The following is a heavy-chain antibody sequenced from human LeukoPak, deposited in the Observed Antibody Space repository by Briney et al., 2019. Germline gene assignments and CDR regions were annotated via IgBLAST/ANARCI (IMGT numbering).Heavy chain of an antibody. J-gene: IGHJ4*02. V-gene: IGHV5-51*01. CDR1: GYRFTNYH. CDR3: LISRGSDYNYVDD. Sequence: GESLKISCKGSGYRFTNYHIGWVRQMPGKGLEWMGIIYPADSDTRYRPTFRGQVTISVDKSINTAYLQWSSLKASDTAMYTRLISRGSDYNYVDDWGQGTLITVSS. CDR2: IYPADSDT. D-gene: IGHD5-24*01.